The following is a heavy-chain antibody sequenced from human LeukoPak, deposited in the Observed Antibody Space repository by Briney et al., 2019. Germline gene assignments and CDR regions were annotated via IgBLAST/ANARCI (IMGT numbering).Heavy chain of an antibody. V-gene: IGHV1-8*03. CDR3: AKDLWDVSSPLWFGDSPLSSAYYMDV. CDR2: MNPNSGNT. D-gene: IGHD3-10*01. Sequence: GASVKVSCKASGYTFTSYDINWVRQATGQGLEWMGWMNPNSGNTGYAQKFQGRVTITRNTSISTAYMELSSLRSEDTAVYYCAKDLWDVSSPLWFGDSPLSSAYYMDVWGKGTTVTISS. CDR1: GYTFTSYD. J-gene: IGHJ6*03.